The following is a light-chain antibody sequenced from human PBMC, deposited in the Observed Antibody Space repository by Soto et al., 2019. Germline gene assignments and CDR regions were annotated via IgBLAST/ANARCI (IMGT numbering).Light chain of an antibody. Sequence: QSALTQPASVSGSPGQSTTISCTGTSSDVGGYNYVSWYQQHPGKAPKLMIYEVSNRPSGVSNRFSGSKSGNTASLTISGLQAEDEDDYYCSSYTSSSTRVFGGGTKLTVL. V-gene: IGLV2-14*01. CDR2: EVS. CDR3: SSYTSSSTRV. J-gene: IGLJ3*02. CDR1: SSDVGGYNY.